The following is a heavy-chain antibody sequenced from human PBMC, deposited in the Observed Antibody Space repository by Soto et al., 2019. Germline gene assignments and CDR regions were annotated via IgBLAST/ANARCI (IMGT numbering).Heavy chain of an antibody. CDR2: ISGSGGST. J-gene: IGHJ2*01. CDR3: AKDGDILIDWYFDL. CDR1: GFTFSSYA. V-gene: IGHV3-23*04. D-gene: IGHD3-9*01. Sequence: EVQLVESGGGLVQPGGSLRLSCAASGFTFSSYAMSWDRQAPGKVLEWVSAISGSGGSTYYADSVKGRFTISRDNSKNTLYLQMNSLRAEDTAVYYFAKDGDILIDWYFDLWGRGTLVTVSS.